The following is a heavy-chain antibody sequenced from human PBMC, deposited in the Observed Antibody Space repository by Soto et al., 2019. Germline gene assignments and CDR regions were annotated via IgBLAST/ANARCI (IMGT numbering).Heavy chain of an antibody. D-gene: IGHD6-13*01. V-gene: IGHV3-21*01. CDR1: GFTFSSYS. Sequence: TGGSLRLSCAASGFTFSSYSMNWVRQAPGKGLEGVSSISSSSSYIYYADSVKGRFTISRDNAKNSLYLQMNSLRAEDTAVYYCARGAAAGTNAFDIWGQGTMVTISS. CDR2: ISSSSSYI. CDR3: ARGAAAGTNAFDI. J-gene: IGHJ3*02.